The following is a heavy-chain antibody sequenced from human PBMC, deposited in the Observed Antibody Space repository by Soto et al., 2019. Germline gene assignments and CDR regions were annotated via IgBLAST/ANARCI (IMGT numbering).Heavy chain of an antibody. J-gene: IGHJ4*02. Sequence: QVQLQESGPGLVKPSQTLSLTCTVSGGSISSGGYYWSWIRQHPGKGLEWIGYIYYSGSTYYNPSLKSRVTISVDTSKNQFSLNLSSVTAADTAVYYCARLYSSSWYADYWGQGTLVTVSS. CDR3: ARLYSSSWYADY. CDR2: IYYSGST. D-gene: IGHD6-13*01. V-gene: IGHV4-31*03. CDR1: GGSISSGGYY.